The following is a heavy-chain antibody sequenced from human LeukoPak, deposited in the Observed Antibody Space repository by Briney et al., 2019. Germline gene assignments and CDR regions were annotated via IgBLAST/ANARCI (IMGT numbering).Heavy chain of an antibody. D-gene: IGHD6-6*01. CDR3: ARGPGDSSSLPNYYYYYYMDV. CDR1: GGSFSGYY. J-gene: IGHJ6*03. CDR2: INHSGST. Sequence: SETLSLTCAVYGGSFSGYYWSWIRQPPGKGLEWIGEINHSGSTNYNPSLKSRVTISVDTSKNQFSLKLSSVTAADTAVYYCARGPGDSSSLPNYYYYYYMDVWGKGTTVTVSS. V-gene: IGHV4-34*01.